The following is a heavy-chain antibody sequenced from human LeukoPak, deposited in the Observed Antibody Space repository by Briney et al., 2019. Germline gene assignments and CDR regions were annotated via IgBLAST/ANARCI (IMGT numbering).Heavy chain of an antibody. CDR1: GYTFTSYD. V-gene: IGHV1-8*01. CDR3: ARGVDTAMVPTSVLRYFDWLFRSNWFDP. CDR2: MNLNSGNT. J-gene: IGHJ5*02. D-gene: IGHD3-9*01. Sequence: ASVKVSCKASGYTFTSYDINWVRQATGQGLEWMGWMNLNSGNTGYAQKFQGRVTMTRNTSISTAYMELSSLRSEDTAVYYCARGVDTAMVPTSVLRYFDWLFRSNWFDPWGQGTLVTVSS.